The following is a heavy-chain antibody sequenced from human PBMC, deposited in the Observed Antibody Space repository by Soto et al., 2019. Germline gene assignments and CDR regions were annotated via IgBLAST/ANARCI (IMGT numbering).Heavy chain of an antibody. CDR2: ISGSGGST. Sequence: EVQLLESGGGLVQPGGSLRLSCAASGFTFSSYAMSWVRQAPGKGLEWVSAISGSGGSTYYADSVKGRFTISRDNSKNTLYLQMNSLRAKDTAVYYCAKGAYDSSGYYFLYYYYGMDVWGQGTTVTVSS. CDR1: GFTFSSYA. J-gene: IGHJ6*02. CDR3: AKGAYDSSGYYFLYYYYGMDV. D-gene: IGHD3-22*01. V-gene: IGHV3-23*01.